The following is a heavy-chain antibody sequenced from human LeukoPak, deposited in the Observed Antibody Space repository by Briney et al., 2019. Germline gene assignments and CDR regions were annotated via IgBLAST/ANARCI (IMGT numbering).Heavy chain of an antibody. Sequence: SGGSLRLSCAASGFTFSNYWMSWVRQAPGKGLEWVSGISWNSGSIGYADSVKGRFTISRDNAKNSLYLQMNSLRAEDTALYYCAKDPGYYYDSSGYIDYWGQGTLVTVSS. CDR2: ISWNSGSI. CDR3: AKDPGYYYDSSGYIDY. V-gene: IGHV3-9*01. J-gene: IGHJ4*02. CDR1: GFTFSNYW. D-gene: IGHD3-22*01.